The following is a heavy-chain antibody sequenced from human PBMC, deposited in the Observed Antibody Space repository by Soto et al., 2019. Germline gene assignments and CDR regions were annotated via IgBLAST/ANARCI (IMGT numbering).Heavy chain of an antibody. V-gene: IGHV3-33*01. D-gene: IGHD4-4*01. CDR3: ARADSNYGVDY. J-gene: IGHJ4*02. CDR2: IWYDGSNK. CDR1: GFTFSSYG. Sequence: QVQVVESGGGVVQPGRSLRLSCAASGFTFSSYGMHWVRQAPDKGLEWVAVIWYDGSNKYYADSVKGRFTISRDNSKNTLYLQMNSLRAEDTAVYYCARADSNYGVDYWGQGTLVTVSS.